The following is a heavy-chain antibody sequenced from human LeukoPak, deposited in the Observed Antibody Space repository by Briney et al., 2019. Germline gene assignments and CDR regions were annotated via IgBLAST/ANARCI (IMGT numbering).Heavy chain of an antibody. CDR3: ARGLDFWSGFDY. D-gene: IGHD3-3*01. V-gene: IGHV1-8*03. CDR1: GYTFTSYD. CDR2: MNPNSGNT. Sequence: ASVKVSCKASGYTFTSYDINWVRQATGQGLEWMGWMNPNSGNTGYTQKFQGRVTITRNTSISTAYMELSSLRSEDTAVYYCARGLDFWSGFDYWGQGTLVTVSS. J-gene: IGHJ4*02.